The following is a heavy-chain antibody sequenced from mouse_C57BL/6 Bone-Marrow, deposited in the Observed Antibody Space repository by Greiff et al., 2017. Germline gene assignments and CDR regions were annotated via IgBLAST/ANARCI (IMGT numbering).Heavy chain of an antibody. Sequence: QVQLQQPGAELVKPGASVKLSCKASGYTFTSYWMQWVKQRPGQGLEWIGEIDPSDSYTNYNQKFTGQATLTVDTTSRTAYMQLSRLTAYDLAGYYCASEGYPYWFAYWGQGTLVTVSA. D-gene: IGHD2-3*01. V-gene: IGHV1-50*01. CDR2: IDPSDSYT. J-gene: IGHJ3*01. CDR3: ASEGYPYWFAY. CDR1: GYTFTSYW.